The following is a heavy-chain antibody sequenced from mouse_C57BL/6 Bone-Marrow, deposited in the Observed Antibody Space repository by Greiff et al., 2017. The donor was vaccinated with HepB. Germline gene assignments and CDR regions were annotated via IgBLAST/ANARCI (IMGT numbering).Heavy chain of an antibody. CDR2: IHPNSGST. V-gene: IGHV1-64*01. CDR3: ARSETYYSNYTTVY. CDR1: GYTFTSYW. J-gene: IGHJ3*01. D-gene: IGHD2-5*01. Sequence: QVQLQQSGAELVRPGTSVKLSCKASGYTFTSYWMHWVKQRPGQGLEWIGMIHPNSGSTNYNEKFKSKATLTVDKSSSTAYMQLSSLTSEDSAVYYCARSETYYSNYTTVYWGQGTLVTVSA.